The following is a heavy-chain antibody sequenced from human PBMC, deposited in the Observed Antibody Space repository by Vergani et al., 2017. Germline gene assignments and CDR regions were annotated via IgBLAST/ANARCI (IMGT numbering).Heavy chain of an antibody. D-gene: IGHD2-8*01. J-gene: IGHJ6*03. CDR2: IDHTGRP. CDR3: ARVNTDTNGHLYYSYYMDV. V-gene: IGHV4-34*01. Sequence: QVQLQQWGGGLLKPSETLSLTCVVNGGAFTSYHWTWIRQSPGEGLEWVGDIDHTGRPDYNPSLKSRLTMSVDKSRNQSSLTLNSVTATDTAIYFCARVNTDTNGHLYYSYYMDVWGQGTAVTVS. CDR1: GGAFTSYH.